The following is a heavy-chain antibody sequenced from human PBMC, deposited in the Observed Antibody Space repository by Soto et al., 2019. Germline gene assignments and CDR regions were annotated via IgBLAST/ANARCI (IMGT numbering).Heavy chain of an antibody. D-gene: IGHD5-18*01. CDR2: INPNSDDT. CDR1: GYMLAYDH. J-gene: IGHJ4*02. V-gene: IGHV1-46*01. CDR3: ARVPHSSGSLFYLDY. Sequence: GASVNVSCKASGYMLAYDHVHWVRQAPGQGLECMGIINPNSDDTIYAQKFQGRVTMTRDTSTSKVYMEVSSLRSEDTALYYCARVPHSSGSLFYLDYWGQGTLVTVSS.